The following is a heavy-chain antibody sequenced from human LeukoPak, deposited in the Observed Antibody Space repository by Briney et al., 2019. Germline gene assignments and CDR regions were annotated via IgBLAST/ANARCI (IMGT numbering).Heavy chain of an antibody. CDR1: GDSVPSNSAA. CDR3: ARSGAYFDY. D-gene: IGHD7-27*01. CDR2: TYYRSKSYKRYN. J-gene: IGHJ4*02. V-gene: IGHV6-1*01. Sequence: SQTLSLTCAISGDSVPSNSAAWDWIRQSPARGLEGLRRTYYRSKSYKRYNDYAVTVKSRITINPDAYKNQFSLQLNSVTPEDTAVYYCARSGAYFDYWGQGTLVTVSS.